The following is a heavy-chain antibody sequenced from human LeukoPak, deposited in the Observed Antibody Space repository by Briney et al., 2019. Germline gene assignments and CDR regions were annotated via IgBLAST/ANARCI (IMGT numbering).Heavy chain of an antibody. V-gene: IGHV3-7*02. D-gene: IGHD2-21*01. CDR1: GFTVRRSW. CDR3: ARHGDYCFDL. J-gene: IGHJ4*02. CDR2: IKQDGTSK. Sequence: GGSLRLSCAASGFTVRRSWMGWVRQAPGKGLEWVANIKQDGTSKYYVDSVMGRFTISRDNAENSVYLQMNSLSAGDTAVYYCARHGDYCFDLWGPGTRVTVSS.